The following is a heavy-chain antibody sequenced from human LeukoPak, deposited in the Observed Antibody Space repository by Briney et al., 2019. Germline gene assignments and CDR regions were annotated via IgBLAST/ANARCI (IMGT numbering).Heavy chain of an antibody. V-gene: IGHV4-61*09. J-gene: IGHJ4*02. CDR3: ARHIIVVVPAARGPFDY. Sequence: PSETLSLTCTVSGGSISSGNYYWSWIRQPAGKGLEWIGHIYTSGSTYYNPSLKSRVTISVDTSKNQFSLKLSSVTAADTAVYYCARHIIVVVPAARGPFDYWGQGTLVTVSS. CDR1: GGSISSGNYY. D-gene: IGHD2-2*01. CDR2: IYTSGST.